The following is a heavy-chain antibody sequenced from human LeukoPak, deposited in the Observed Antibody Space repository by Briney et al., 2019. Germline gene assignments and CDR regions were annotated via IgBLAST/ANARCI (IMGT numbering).Heavy chain of an antibody. Sequence: ASVKVSCKASGYTFTSYYMHWVRQAPGEGLEWMGIINPSGGSTSYAQKFQGRVTMTRDMSASTVYMELSSLRSEDTAVYYCARVAAEVVGVPGAIGFGWLRRDYYYMDVWGKGTTVTVSS. D-gene: IGHD2-2*02. CDR2: INPSGGST. CDR1: GYTFTSYY. V-gene: IGHV1-46*01. J-gene: IGHJ6*03. CDR3: ARVAAEVVGVPGAIGFGWLRRDYYYMDV.